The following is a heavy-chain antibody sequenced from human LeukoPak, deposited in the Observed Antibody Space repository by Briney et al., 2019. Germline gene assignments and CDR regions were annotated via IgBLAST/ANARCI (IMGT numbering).Heavy chain of an antibody. D-gene: IGHD6-19*01. CDR1: GGSISSSSYY. V-gene: IGHV4-39*01. CDR2: IYYSGST. J-gene: IGHJ6*03. Sequence: SETLSLTCTVSGGSISSSSYYWGWIRQPPGKGLEWIGSIYYSGSTYYNPSLKSRVTISVDTSKNQFSLKLSSVTAADTAVYYRARKLLEEQWLAFYYYMDVWGKGTTVTVSS. CDR3: ARKLLEEQWLAFYYYMDV.